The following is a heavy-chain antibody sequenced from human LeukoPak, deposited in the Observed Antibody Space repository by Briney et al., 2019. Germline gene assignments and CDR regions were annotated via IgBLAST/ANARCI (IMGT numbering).Heavy chain of an antibody. V-gene: IGHV1-69*01. J-gene: IGHJ1*01. Sequence: PGESLKISCKGSGYIFTSYWISWVRQAPGQGLEWMGAIIPIFGTANYAQKFQGRVTITADESTSTAYMELSSLRSEDTAVYYCARILSSSWYEYFHHWGQGTLVTVSS. CDR1: GYIFTSYW. D-gene: IGHD6-19*01. CDR2: IIPIFGTA. CDR3: ARILSSSWYEYFHH.